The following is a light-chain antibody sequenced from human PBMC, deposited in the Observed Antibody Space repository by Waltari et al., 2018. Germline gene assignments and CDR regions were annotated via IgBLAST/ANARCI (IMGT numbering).Light chain of an antibody. J-gene: IGKJ2*03. V-gene: IGKV3-11*01. Sequence: VILTQSPATLSLSPGERATLSCRASQSVGSSVAWYNQKPGQAPRLLIRSASSRATGIPDRFSGSGSGTEFTLTISSLEPEDVGIYHCFQHSSGLSFGQGTEVEI. CDR1: QSVGSS. CDR2: SAS. CDR3: FQHSSGLS.